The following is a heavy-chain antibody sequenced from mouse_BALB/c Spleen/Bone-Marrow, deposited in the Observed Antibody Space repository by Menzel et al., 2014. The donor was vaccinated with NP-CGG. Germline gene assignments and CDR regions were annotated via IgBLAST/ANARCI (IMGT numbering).Heavy chain of an antibody. Sequence: VQLKQSGTVLARPGASVKMSCKASGYTFTSYWMHWVKQRPGQDLEWIGDIYPGNSDTSYNQKFKGKAKMTAVNSTSTAYKELSSLTNEDSAIYYCTSDYDDYWGQGTTLTVSS. D-gene: IGHD2-4*01. CDR1: GYTFTSYW. CDR3: TSDYDDY. V-gene: IGHV1-5*01. CDR2: IYPGNSDT. J-gene: IGHJ2*01.